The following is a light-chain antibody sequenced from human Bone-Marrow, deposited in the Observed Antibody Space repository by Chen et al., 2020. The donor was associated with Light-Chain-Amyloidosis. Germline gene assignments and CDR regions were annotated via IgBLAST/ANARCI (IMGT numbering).Light chain of an antibody. J-gene: IGLJ2*01. V-gene: IGLV1-51*01. CDR3: EAWDSSLSAVV. CDR2: DSD. CDR1: NSNIASNY. Sequence: QSVLTQPPSVSAAPGQEVTISCSGSNSNIASNYVSWYQHLPGTAPKLLIYDSDNRPSGIPDQFSGSKSGTSATLGITGLQTGDEADYYCEAWDSSLSAVVFGGGTKLTVL.